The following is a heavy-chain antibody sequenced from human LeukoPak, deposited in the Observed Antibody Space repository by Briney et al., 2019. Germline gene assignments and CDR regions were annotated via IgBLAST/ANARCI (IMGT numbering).Heavy chain of an antibody. CDR2: INPDGSGK. Sequence: PGGSLTLSCEASGFTLSTYWMNWVRQVPGKGLDWVANINPDGSGKRYVDSVKGRFTIARDNADNSLSLQMNSLRAEDTAVYYCASWGAGGNSWGQGTLVTVSS. D-gene: IGHD3-16*01. V-gene: IGHV3-7*01. CDR1: GFTLSTYW. J-gene: IGHJ4*02. CDR3: ASWGAGGNS.